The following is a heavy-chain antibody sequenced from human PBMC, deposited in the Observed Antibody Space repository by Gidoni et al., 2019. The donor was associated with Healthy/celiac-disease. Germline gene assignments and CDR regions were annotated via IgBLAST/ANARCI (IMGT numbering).Heavy chain of an antibody. V-gene: IGHV3-15*01. Sequence: EVQLVESGVGLVKPGGSIRLACAASGVTFSNAWMSWVRQAPGKGLEWVGRIKRKTDGGTTDYAAPVKGRFTISRDDSKNTLYLQMNSLKTEDTAVYYCTTEGYYYDSSGYYFRRAFDIWGQGTMVTVSS. CDR1: GVTFSNAW. D-gene: IGHD3-22*01. J-gene: IGHJ3*02. CDR3: TTEGYYYDSSGYYFRRAFDI. CDR2: IKRKTDGGTT.